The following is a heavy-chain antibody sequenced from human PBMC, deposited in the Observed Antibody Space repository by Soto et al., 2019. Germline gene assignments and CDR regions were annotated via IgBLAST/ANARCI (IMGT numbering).Heavy chain of an antibody. V-gene: IGHV3-21*01. CDR1: GFTFSSYS. D-gene: IGHD6-13*01. Sequence: GGSLRLSCAASGFTFSSYSMNWVRQAPGKGLEWVSSISSSSSYIYYADSVKGRFTISRDNAKNSLYLQMNSLRAEDTAVYYCARDDESSSWFVDYWGQGTLVTVSS. CDR2: ISSSSSYI. J-gene: IGHJ4*02. CDR3: ARDDESSSWFVDY.